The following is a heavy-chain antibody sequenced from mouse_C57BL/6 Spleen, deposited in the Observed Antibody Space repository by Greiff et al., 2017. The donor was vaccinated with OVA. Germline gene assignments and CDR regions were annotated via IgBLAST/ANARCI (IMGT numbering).Heavy chain of an antibody. D-gene: IGHD1-1*01. V-gene: IGHV1-64*01. J-gene: IGHJ2*01. CDR1: GYTFTSYW. Sequence: VQLQQSGAELVKPGASVKLSCKASGYTFTSYWMHWVKQRPGQGLEWIGMIHPNSGSTNYNEKFKSKATLTVDKSSSTAYMQLSSLTSEDSAVYYCARGGLLRGGEYWGKGTTLTVSS. CDR3: ARGGLLRGGEY. CDR2: IHPNSGST.